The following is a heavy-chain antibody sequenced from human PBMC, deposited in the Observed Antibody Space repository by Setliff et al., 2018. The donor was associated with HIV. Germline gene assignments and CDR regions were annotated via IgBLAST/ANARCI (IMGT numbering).Heavy chain of an antibody. CDR1: GASIGRRSDC. D-gene: IGHD3-22*01. CDR3: ARLMHYYDSFWVLWRENYFDS. V-gene: IGHV4-39*07. CDR2: FYYSWNT. J-gene: IGHJ4*01. Sequence: PSETLSLTCTVSGASIGRRSDCWGWIRQPPGKGLEWIGSFYYSWNTYYNPSLKSRLTMSIDTSKSQFSLKLSSVTAADTAVYYCARLMHYYDSFWVLWRENYFDSWGRGTLVTVSS.